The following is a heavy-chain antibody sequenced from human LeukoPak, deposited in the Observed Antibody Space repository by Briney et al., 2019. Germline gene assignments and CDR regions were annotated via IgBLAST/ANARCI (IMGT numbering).Heavy chain of an antibody. CDR2: VYHSGYT. Sequence: PSQTLSLTCTVSGGSISGGDYYWSWIRQPPGKGLEWIGYVYHSGYTYSIPSLQRRVTISIDTSRNQFSLKVTSVTAADTAVYYCARRCGGDCYHVFDHWGRGTLVTVSS. D-gene: IGHD2-21*02. J-gene: IGHJ4*02. V-gene: IGHV4-30-4*01. CDR1: GGSISGGDYY. CDR3: ARRCGGDCYHVFDH.